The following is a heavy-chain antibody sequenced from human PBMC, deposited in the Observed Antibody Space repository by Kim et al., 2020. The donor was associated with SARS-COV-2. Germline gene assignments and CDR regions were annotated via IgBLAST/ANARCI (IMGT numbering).Heavy chain of an antibody. D-gene: IGHD6-19*01. CDR2: IYSGGSST. CDR1: GFTFSSYA. Sequence: GGSLRLSCAASGFTFSSYAMSWVRQAPGKGLEWVSVIYSGGSSTYYADSVKGRFTISRDNSKNTLYLQMNSLRAEDTAVYYCAINVDYIWLANNWGQGTVVNVSS. V-gene: IGHV3-23*03. CDR3: AINVDYIWLANN. J-gene: IGHJ4*02.